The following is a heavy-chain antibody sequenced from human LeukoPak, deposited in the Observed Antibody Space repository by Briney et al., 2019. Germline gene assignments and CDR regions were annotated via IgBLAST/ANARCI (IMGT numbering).Heavy chain of an antibody. D-gene: IGHD3-22*01. V-gene: IGHV1-3*01. Sequence: ASVKVSCKASGYTFTSYAMHWVRQAPGQRLEWMGWINAGNGNTKYSQKFQGRVTMTTDTSTSTAYMELRSLRSDDTAVYYCAVIVVVPHDAFDIWGQGTMVTVSS. J-gene: IGHJ3*02. CDR2: INAGNGNT. CDR3: AVIVVVPHDAFDI. CDR1: GYTFTSYA.